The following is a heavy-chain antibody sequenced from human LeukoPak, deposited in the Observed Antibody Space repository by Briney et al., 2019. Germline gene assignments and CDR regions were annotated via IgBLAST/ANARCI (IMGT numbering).Heavy chain of an antibody. Sequence: SETLSLTCAVSGGSISSSNWWSWVRQPPGKGLEWIGYIYYSGSTNYNPSLKSRVTISVDTSKNQFSLKLSSVTAADTAVYYCASIVRRNLGGWFDPWGQGTLVTVSS. V-gene: IGHV4-4*02. CDR1: GGSISSSNW. J-gene: IGHJ5*02. CDR3: ASIVRRNLGGWFDP. D-gene: IGHD2/OR15-2a*01. CDR2: IYYSGST.